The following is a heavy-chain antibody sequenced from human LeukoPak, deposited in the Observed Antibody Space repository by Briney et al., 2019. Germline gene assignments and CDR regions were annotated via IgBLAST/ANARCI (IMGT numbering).Heavy chain of an antibody. D-gene: IGHD2-2*01. CDR3: ARDLRYQPSNYYYYYMDV. V-gene: IGHV4-4*07. CDR1: GGSISSYY. Sequence: SETLSLTCTVSGGSISSYYWNWIRQPAGKGLEWIGRIYTGGSTSYNPSLKSRVTMSVDTSKNQFSLKLSSVTAADTAVYYCARDLRYQPSNYYYYYMDVWGKGTTVTVSS. CDR2: IYTGGST. J-gene: IGHJ6*03.